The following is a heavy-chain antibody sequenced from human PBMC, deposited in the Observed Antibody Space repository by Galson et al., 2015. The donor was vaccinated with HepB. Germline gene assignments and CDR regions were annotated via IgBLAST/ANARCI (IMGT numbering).Heavy chain of an antibody. CDR3: AREPDYYGMDV. V-gene: IGHV1-18*04. J-gene: IGHJ6*02. CDR1: GYTFTTYG. CDR2: ISAYNGNT. Sequence: SVKVSCKASGYTFTTYGISWVRQAPGQGLVRMGWISAYNGNTNYAQNLQGRVTMTTDTSTSTAYMELRSLRSDDTAVYYCAREPDYYGMDVWGQGTTVSVSS.